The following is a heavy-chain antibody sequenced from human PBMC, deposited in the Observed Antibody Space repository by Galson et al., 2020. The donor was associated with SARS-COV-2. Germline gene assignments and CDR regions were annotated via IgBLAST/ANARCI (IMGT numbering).Heavy chain of an antibody. V-gene: IGHV4-59*01. CDR3: ARTLLFWGDAFDI. J-gene: IGHJ3*02. D-gene: IGHD7-27*01. CDR2: ISYSGIT. Sequence: SETLSLTCTASGGSISTYYWSWVRQPPGKGLEWIGYISYSGITNYNPSLKSRVTVTVDATKNQFSLNLSSVTAADKAVYYCARTLLFWGDAFDIWGQGTMVTVSS. CDR1: GGSISTYY.